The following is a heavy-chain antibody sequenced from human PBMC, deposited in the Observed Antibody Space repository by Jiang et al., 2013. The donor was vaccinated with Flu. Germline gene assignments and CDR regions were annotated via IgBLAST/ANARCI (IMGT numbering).Heavy chain of an antibody. CDR3: ATLRGSSYDTYLADY. J-gene: IGHJ4*02. D-gene: IGHD3-9*01. V-gene: IGHV3-30*02. CDR1: GFAFSYYG. CDR2: LWHDGSNK. Sequence: QLLESGGGVVQPGGSLRLSCAASGFAFSYYGMHWVRQSPGKGLEWVASLWHDGSNKFYADSVRGRFTISRDNSRSTLYLQVNSLRPEDTALYYCATLRGSSYDTYLADYWGQGTLVTVSS.